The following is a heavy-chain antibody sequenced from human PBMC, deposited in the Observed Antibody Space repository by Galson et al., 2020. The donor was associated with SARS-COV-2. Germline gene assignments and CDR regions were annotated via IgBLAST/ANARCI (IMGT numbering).Heavy chain of an antibody. V-gene: IGHV4-34*01. D-gene: IGHD4-17*01. CDR1: GGSSSGFF. CDR3: ATTDGY. Sequence: SETLSLTCAVYGGSSSGFFWYWIRQPPGKGLEWIGEIKHSGSPNYNPSLKSRVTISVDKSKNQFSLRLNSVTVADTAMYYCATTDGYWGQGTLVTVSS. J-gene: IGHJ4*02. CDR2: IKHSGSP.